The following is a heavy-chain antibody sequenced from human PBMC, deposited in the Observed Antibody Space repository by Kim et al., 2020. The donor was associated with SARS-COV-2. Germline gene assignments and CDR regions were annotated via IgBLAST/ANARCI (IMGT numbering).Heavy chain of an antibody. CDR2: IYYSGST. CDR1: GGSVSSGSYY. Sequence: SETLSLTCTVSGGSVSSGSYYWSWIRQPPGKGLEWIGYIYYSGSTNYNPSLKSRVTISVDTSKNQFSLKLSSVTAADTAVYYCARDLYYYDSSGYHRKIDYWGQGTLVTVSS. V-gene: IGHV4-61*01. D-gene: IGHD3-22*01. J-gene: IGHJ4*02. CDR3: ARDLYYYDSSGYHRKIDY.